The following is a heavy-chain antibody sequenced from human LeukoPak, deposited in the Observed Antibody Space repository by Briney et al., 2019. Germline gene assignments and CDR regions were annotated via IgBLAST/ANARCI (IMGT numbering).Heavy chain of an antibody. CDR2: IYYSGTT. CDR1: GGSISSGGYY. J-gene: IGHJ5*02. V-gene: IGHV4-31*03. D-gene: IGHD3-3*01. Sequence: SETQSLTCTVSGGSISSGGYYWSWIRQHPVKGLEWIGYIYYSGTTYYNPSLESRVIISVDTSKNQFSLKLSSVTAADAAVYYCARGDFSRGYYGGWWFDPWGQGTLVAVSS. CDR3: ARGDFSRGYYGGWWFDP.